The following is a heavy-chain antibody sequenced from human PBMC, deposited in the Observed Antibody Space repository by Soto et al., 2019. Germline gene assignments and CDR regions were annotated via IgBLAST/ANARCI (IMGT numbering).Heavy chain of an antibody. D-gene: IGHD2-21*02. J-gene: IGHJ5*02. CDR1: GGTFSSYA. CDR2: IIPIFGTA. Sequence: QVQLVQSGAEVKKPGSSVKVSCKASGGTFSSYAISWVRQAPGQGLEWMGGIIPIFGTANYAQKFQGRVTITADESTSTAYMELSSLRCEDTAVYYCARDPGHCGGDCYSGWFDPWGQGTLVTVSS. V-gene: IGHV1-69*12. CDR3: ARDPGHCGGDCYSGWFDP.